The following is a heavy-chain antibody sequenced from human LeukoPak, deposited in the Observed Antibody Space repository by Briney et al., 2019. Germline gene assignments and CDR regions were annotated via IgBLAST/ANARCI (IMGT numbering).Heavy chain of an antibody. Sequence: SETLSLTCAVYGGSFSGYYWSWIRQPPGKGLEWIGSIYYSGSTYYNPSLKSRVTISVDTSKNQFSLKLSSVTAADTAVYYCARSDYDFWSGYNNWFDPWGQGTLVTVSS. CDR3: ARSDYDFWSGYNNWFDP. D-gene: IGHD3-3*01. J-gene: IGHJ5*02. CDR2: IYYSGST. CDR1: GGSFSGYY. V-gene: IGHV4-34*01.